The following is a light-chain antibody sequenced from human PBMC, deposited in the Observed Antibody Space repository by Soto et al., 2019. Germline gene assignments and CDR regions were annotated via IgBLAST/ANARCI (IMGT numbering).Light chain of an antibody. Sequence: AIQLTQSPSSLSASVGDRVTITCRASQGISSALAWYQQKPGKAPKLLIYDASSLESGGPSRFSGSGSGTDFTLTISSLQPEDFATYYCQQFNSYPTFGQGTRLEIK. V-gene: IGKV1-13*02. CDR2: DAS. J-gene: IGKJ5*01. CDR1: QGISSA. CDR3: QQFNSYPT.